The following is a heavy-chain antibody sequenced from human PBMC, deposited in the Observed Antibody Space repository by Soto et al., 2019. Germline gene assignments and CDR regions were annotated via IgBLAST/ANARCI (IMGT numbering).Heavy chain of an antibody. CDR2: IDPSDSYT. CDR3: ARHEDTAMVSSWFDP. D-gene: IGHD5-18*01. Sequence: GESLKISCKGSGDSFTSYWISWVRQMPGKGLEWMGRIDPSDSYTNYSPSFQGHVTISADKSISTAYLQWSSLKASDTAMYYCARHEDTAMVSSWFDPRGQGTLVTVSS. J-gene: IGHJ5*02. CDR1: GDSFTSYW. V-gene: IGHV5-10-1*01.